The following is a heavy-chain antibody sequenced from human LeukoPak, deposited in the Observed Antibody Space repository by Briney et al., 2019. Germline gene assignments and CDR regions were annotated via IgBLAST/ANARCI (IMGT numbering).Heavy chain of an antibody. Sequence: SETLSLTCTVSGGSISSGGYYWSWIRQHPGTGLEWIGYIYYSGSTYYNPSLKSRVTISVDTSKNQLSLKLRSVTAADTAVYYCARTTTSLHPFDYWGQGTLVTVSS. CDR1: GGSISSGGYY. J-gene: IGHJ4*02. D-gene: IGHD4-11*01. CDR3: ARTTTSLHPFDY. CDR2: IYYSGST. V-gene: IGHV4-31*03.